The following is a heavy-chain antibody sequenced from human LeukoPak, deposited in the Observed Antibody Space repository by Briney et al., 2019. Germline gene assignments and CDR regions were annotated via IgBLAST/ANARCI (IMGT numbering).Heavy chain of an antibody. CDR3: ARDSRDGYNCFDY. Sequence: GGSLRLSCAASGFTFSSYSMNWVRQAPGKGLEWVSSISSSSSYIYYADSVKGRFTISRDNAKNSLYLQMNSLRAEDTAVYYCARDSRDGYNCFDYWGQGTLVTVSS. CDR1: GFTFSSYS. J-gene: IGHJ4*02. D-gene: IGHD5-24*01. V-gene: IGHV3-21*01. CDR2: ISSSSSYI.